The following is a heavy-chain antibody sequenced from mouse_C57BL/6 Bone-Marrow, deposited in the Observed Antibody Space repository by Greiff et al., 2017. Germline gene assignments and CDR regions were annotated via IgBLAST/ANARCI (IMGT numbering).Heavy chain of an antibody. CDR1: GYTFTDYE. D-gene: IGHD1-1*01. Sequence: VQLQQSGAELVRPGASVTLSCKASGYTFTDYEMHWVKQTPVHGLEWIGAIDPETGGTAYNQKFKGKAILTADKSSSTAYMELRSLTSEDSAVYDCTNYYGSSFAWFDYWGQGTMVTVSA. CDR3: TNYYGSSFAWFDY. CDR2: IDPETGGT. J-gene: IGHJ3*01. V-gene: IGHV1-15*01.